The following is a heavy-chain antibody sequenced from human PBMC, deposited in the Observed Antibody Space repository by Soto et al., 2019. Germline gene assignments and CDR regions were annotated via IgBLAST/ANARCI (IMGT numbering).Heavy chain of an antibody. J-gene: IGHJ4*02. D-gene: IGHD3-10*01. CDR2: ISSSSSTI. V-gene: IGHV3-48*02. CDR3: AGAHGVAELGPYFDY. Sequence: EVQLVESGGGLVQPGGSLRLSCAASGFTFSSYSMNWVRQAPGKGLEWVSYISSSSSTIYYADSVKGRFTISRDNAKNSLYLQMNSLRDEDTAVYYCAGAHGVAELGPYFDYWGQGTLVTVSS. CDR1: GFTFSSYS.